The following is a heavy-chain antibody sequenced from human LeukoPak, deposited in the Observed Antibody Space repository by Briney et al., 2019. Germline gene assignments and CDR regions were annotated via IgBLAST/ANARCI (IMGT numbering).Heavy chain of an antibody. CDR1: GFTFSSYE. CDR2: ISSSGSTI. Sequence: GGSLRLSCAASGFTFSSYEMNWVRQAPGKGLEWVSYISSSGSTIYYADAVKGRFTISRDNAKNSLYLQMNSLRAEDTAVYYCARHVVAVGFDYWGQGTLVTVSS. J-gene: IGHJ4*02. V-gene: IGHV3-48*03. D-gene: IGHD3-22*01. CDR3: ARHVVAVGFDY.